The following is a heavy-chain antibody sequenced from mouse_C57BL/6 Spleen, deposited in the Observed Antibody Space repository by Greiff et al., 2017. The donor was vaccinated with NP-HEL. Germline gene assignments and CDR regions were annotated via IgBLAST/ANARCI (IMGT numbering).Heavy chain of an antibody. Sequence: EVQLVESEGGLVQPGSSMKLSCTASGFTFSDYYMAWVRQVPEKGLEWVANINHDGSSTYYLDSLKSRFIISRDNAKNILYLQMSSLKSEDTATYYCAREGDSFLDYWGQGTTVTVSS. V-gene: IGHV5-16*01. J-gene: IGHJ2*01. CDR1: GFTFSDYY. CDR3: AREGDSFLDY. CDR2: INHDGSST.